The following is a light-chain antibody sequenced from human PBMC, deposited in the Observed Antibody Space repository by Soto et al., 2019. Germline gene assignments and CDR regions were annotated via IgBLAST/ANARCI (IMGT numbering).Light chain of an antibody. CDR3: SSYTTSGTGV. CDR2: DVS. Sequence: SALTQPASVSGSPGQSITISCTGTSSDVGKYNYVSWFQQHPGKAPKLMIFDVSNRPSGVSNRFSGSKSGNTASLTISGLQAEDEADYYCSSYTTSGTGVFGGGTKLTVL. CDR1: SSDVGKYNY. J-gene: IGLJ3*02. V-gene: IGLV2-14*01.